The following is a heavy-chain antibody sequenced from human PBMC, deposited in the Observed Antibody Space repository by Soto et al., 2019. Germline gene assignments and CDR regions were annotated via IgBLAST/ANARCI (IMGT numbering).Heavy chain of an antibody. Sequence: SETLSLTCAVYGGSFSNYYWSWIRQHPGKGLEWIGEINQSGITNYNPSLKSRVTISEDASKNQFSLKLSSVTAADTAVYYCARGNGIASRPADYWGQGTLVTVSS. CDR2: INQSGIT. CDR1: GGSFSNYY. CDR3: ARGNGIASRPADY. V-gene: IGHV4-34*01. D-gene: IGHD6-13*01. J-gene: IGHJ4*02.